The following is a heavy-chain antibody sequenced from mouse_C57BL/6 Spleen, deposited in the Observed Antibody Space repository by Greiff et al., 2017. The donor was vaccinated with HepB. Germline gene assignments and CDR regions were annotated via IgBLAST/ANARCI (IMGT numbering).Heavy chain of an antibody. V-gene: IGHV5-17*01. CDR2: ISSGSSTI. CDR3: ARNLGIYYGSSPYYFDY. J-gene: IGHJ2*01. D-gene: IGHD1-1*01. Sequence: EVMLVESGGGLVKPGGSLKLSCAASGFTFSDYGMHWVRQAPEKGLEWVAYISSGSSTIYYADTVKGRFTISRDNAKNTLFLQMTSLRSEDTAMYYCARNLGIYYGSSPYYFDYWGQGTTLTVSS. CDR1: GFTFSDYG.